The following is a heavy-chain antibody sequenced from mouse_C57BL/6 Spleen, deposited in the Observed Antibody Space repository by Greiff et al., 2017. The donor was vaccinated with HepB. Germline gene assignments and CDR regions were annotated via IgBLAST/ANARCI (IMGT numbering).Heavy chain of an antibody. CDR2: ISYDGSN. CDR1: GYSITSGYY. D-gene: IGHD1-1*01. J-gene: IGHJ2*01. CDR3: ARRIIITTVVAYYFDY. Sequence: ESGPGLVKPSQSLSLTCSVTGYSITSGYYWNWIRQFPGNKLEWMGYISYDGSNNYNPSLKNRISITRDTSKNQFFLKLNSVTTEDTATYYCARRIIITTVVAYYFDYWGQGTTLTVSS. V-gene: IGHV3-6*01.